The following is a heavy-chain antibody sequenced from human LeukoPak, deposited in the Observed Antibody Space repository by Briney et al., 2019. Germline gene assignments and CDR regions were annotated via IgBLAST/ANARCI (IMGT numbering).Heavy chain of an antibody. CDR3: ARVGECSSSWYCGRGYYGMDV. D-gene: IGHD6-13*01. CDR1: GGSISSSSYY. CDR2: IYYSGST. V-gene: IGHV4-39*01. J-gene: IGHJ6*02. Sequence: SETLSLTCTVSGGSISSSSYYWGWIRQPPGKGLEWIGSIYYSGSTYYNPSLKSRVTISVDTSKNQFSLKLSSVTAADTAVYYCARVGECSSSWYCGRGYYGMDVRGQGTTVTVSS.